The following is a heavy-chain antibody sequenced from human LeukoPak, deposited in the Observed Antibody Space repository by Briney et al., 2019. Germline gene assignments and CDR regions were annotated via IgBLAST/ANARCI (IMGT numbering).Heavy chain of an antibody. J-gene: IGHJ3*02. CDR1: GFTFSSYA. CDR3: AREGWELPDAFDI. Sequence: GGSLRLSCSASGFTFSSYAMHWVRQAPGKGLEWVAVISYDGSNKYYADSVKGRFTISRDNSKNTLYLQMNSLRAEDTAVYYCAREGWELPDAFDIWGQRTMVTVST. CDR2: ISYDGSNK. D-gene: IGHD1-26*01. V-gene: IGHV3-30-3*01.